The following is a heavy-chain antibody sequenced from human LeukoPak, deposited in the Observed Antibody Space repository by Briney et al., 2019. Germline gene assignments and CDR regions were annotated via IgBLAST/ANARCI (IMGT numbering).Heavy chain of an antibody. V-gene: IGHV3-21*01. CDR3: ASTFYDSGGYYYAYYYYYMDV. CDR2: IISSSSYI. J-gene: IGHJ6*03. Sequence: GGSLRLSCAASGFTFSSYSMNWVRQAPGKGLEWVSSIISSSSYIYYADSVKGRFTISRDNAKNSLYLQMNGLRAEDTAVYYCASTFYDSGGYYYAYYYYYMDVWGKGTTVTVSS. CDR1: GFTFSSYS. D-gene: IGHD3-22*01.